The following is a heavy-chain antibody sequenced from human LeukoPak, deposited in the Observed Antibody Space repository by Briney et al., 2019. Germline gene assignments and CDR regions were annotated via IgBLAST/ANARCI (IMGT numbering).Heavy chain of an antibody. J-gene: IGHJ6*03. Sequence: PSETLSLTCAVYGGSFSGYYWTWIRQPPGKGLEWIAEINHSGSTNYNPSLKSRLTVSLDTSRNQFSLRLSYVTAADTAVYYCARGLREFGYYYYHMDVWDIGTTVTVSS. CDR3: ARGLREFGYYYYHMDV. CDR2: INHSGST. D-gene: IGHD3-10*01. CDR1: GGSFSGYY. V-gene: IGHV4-34*01.